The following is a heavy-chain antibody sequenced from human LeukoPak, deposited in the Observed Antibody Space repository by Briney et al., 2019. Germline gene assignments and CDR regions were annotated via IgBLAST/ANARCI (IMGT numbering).Heavy chain of an antibody. CDR1: GGSISRYY. D-gene: IGHD1-1*01. CDR3: ARDPRGGTSRDNWFDP. J-gene: IGHJ5*02. Sequence: SETLSLTCTVSGGSISRYYWSWIRQPPGKGLEWIGYIYYSGSTNYNPSLKSRVTISVDTSKNQFPLKLNSVTAADTAVYYCARDPRGGTSRDNWFDPWGQGTLVTVSS. V-gene: IGHV4-59*01. CDR2: IYYSGST.